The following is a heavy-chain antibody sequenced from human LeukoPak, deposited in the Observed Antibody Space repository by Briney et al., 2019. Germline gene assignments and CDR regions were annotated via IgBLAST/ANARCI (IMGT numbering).Heavy chain of an antibody. CDR2: IYPGDSHI. V-gene: IGHV5-51*01. J-gene: IGHJ4*02. CDR1: GYSFTSYW. CDR3: ARPQYGASDY. Sequence: GESLKISCKGSGYSFTSYWIGWVRQMPGKGLEWMGLIYPGDSHIRYSPSLQGQVTISADKSSSTAYLQWSSLQASDTAMYYCARPQYGASDYWGQGTLVTVSS. D-gene: IGHD4/OR15-4a*01.